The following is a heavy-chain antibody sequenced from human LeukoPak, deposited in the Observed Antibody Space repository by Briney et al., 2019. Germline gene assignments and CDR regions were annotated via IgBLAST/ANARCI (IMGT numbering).Heavy chain of an antibody. CDR3: AKGYDSSGYLHDY. CDR1: GFTFSSFG. CDR2: ISSDGGNN. Sequence: GGSLRLSCVASGFTFSSFGMDWVRPAPGKGLEWEAVISSDGGNNYYADSVKGRFTISRDNSTNTLYLQMNSLRAEDTAVDYCAKGYDSSGYLHDYWCQGTLVRVSS. J-gene: IGHJ4*02. V-gene: IGHV3-30*18. D-gene: IGHD3-22*01.